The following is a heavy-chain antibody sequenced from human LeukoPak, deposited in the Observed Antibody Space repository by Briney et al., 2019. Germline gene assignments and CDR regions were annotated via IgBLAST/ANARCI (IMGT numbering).Heavy chain of an antibody. Sequence: ASVKVSCKASGYTFTSYDINWVRQATGQGLEWMGWMNPNSGNTGYAQKFQGRVTMIRNTSISTAYMELSSLRSEDTAVYYCARDVYCSSTSCYTPSWFDPWGQGTLVTVSS. CDR1: GYTFTSYD. D-gene: IGHD2-2*02. CDR3: ARDVYCSSTSCYTPSWFDP. CDR2: MNPNSGNT. J-gene: IGHJ5*02. V-gene: IGHV1-8*01.